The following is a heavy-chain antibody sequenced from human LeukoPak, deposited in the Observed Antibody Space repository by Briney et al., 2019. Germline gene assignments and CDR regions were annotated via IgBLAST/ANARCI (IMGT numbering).Heavy chain of an antibody. J-gene: IGHJ4*02. CDR3: AKGVDASIVGATGDY. D-gene: IGHD1-26*01. Sequence: PGGSLRLSCAASGFTFDDYTMHWVRHAPGKGLEWVSAISGSGGSTYYADSVKGRFTISRDNSKNTLYLQMNSLRAEDTAVYYCAKGVDASIVGATGDYWGQGTLVTVSS. V-gene: IGHV3-23*01. CDR1: GFTFDDYT. CDR2: ISGSGGST.